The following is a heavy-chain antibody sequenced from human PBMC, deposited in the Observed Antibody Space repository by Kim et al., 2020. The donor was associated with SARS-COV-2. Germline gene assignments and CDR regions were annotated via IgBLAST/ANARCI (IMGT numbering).Heavy chain of an antibody. CDR1: GFTFSNAW. V-gene: IGHV3-15*01. Sequence: GGSLRLSCAASGFTFSNAWMSWVRQAPGKGLEWVGRIKSKTDGGTTDYAAPVKGRFTISRDDSKNTLYLQMNSLKTEDTAVYYCTTATFGGTHYYYGMDVWGQGTTVTVSS. D-gene: IGHD3-16*01. CDR2: IKSKTDGGTT. J-gene: IGHJ6*02. CDR3: TTATFGGTHYYYGMDV.